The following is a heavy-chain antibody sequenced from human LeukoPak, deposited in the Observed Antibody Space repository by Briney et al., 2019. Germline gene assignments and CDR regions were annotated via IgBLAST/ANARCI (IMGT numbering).Heavy chain of an antibody. CDR1: GNSVSSNSAA. Sequence: SQTLSLTCAISGNSVSSNSAAWNWIRQSPSRGLEWLGRTYYRSKWYNDYAVSVKSRITINPDTSKNQFSLQLNSVTPEDTAVYYCAREGDSSGWYPPYNWFDPWGQGTLVTVSS. D-gene: IGHD6-19*01. V-gene: IGHV6-1*01. J-gene: IGHJ5*02. CDR3: AREGDSSGWYPPYNWFDP. CDR2: TYYRSKWYN.